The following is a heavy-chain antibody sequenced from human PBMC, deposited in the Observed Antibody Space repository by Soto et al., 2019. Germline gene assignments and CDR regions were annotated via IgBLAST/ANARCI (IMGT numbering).Heavy chain of an antibody. Sequence: SETLSLTCAVYSGSFSCYYWSWIRQPPGNGLEWIGEINHSGSTNNNPTLKSRVTISVDTSKNQFSLKLSSGTAADTAVYYCARSITMIVVVTRWFDPWGQGTLVTVSS. CDR3: ARSITMIVVVTRWFDP. CDR2: INHSGST. J-gene: IGHJ5*02. V-gene: IGHV4-34*01. CDR1: SGSFSCYY. D-gene: IGHD3-22*01.